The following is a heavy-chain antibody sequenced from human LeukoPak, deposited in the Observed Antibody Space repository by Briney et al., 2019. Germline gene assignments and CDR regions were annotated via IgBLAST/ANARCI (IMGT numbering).Heavy chain of an antibody. J-gene: IGHJ4*02. V-gene: IGHV3-30-3*01. CDR2: MSYDGSKK. D-gene: IGHD4-17*01. CDR1: GFTFSSYV. Sequence: PGGSLRLSCAASGFTFSSYVMYWVRQAPGKGLEWVAGMSYDGSKKYYADSVKGRFTISRDNSKNTVYLQMNSLRAEDTAVFYCAREDYGDYYFDYWGQGTLVTVS. CDR3: AREDYGDYYFDY.